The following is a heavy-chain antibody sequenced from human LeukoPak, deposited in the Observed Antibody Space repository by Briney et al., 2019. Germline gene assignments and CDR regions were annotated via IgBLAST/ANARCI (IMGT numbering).Heavy chain of an antibody. CDR2: IYSGGST. D-gene: IGHD6-13*01. CDR1: GFTVSSNY. J-gene: IGHJ4*02. Sequence: PGGSLRLSCAASGFTVSSNYMSWVRQAPGKGLEWVSVIYSGGSTYYADSVKGRFTISRDNSKNTLYLQMNSLRAEDTAVYYCARLIAADPQLDCWGQGTLVTVSS. V-gene: IGHV3-66*04. CDR3: ARLIAADPQLDC.